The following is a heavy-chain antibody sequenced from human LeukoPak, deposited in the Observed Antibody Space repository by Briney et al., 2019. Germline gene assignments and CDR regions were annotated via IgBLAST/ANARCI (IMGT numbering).Heavy chain of an antibody. CDR2: ISNDGGGT. D-gene: IGHD3-22*01. CDR3: AKGSSGYFFDL. CDR1: GFIFNNYG. V-gene: IGHV3-23*01. Sequence: GGSLRLSCAASGFIFNNYGLVWVRQAPGNGLEWVSSISNDGGGTTYADFVKGRFNVSRDNSKNALFLQKNSRRGEDTALYYCAKGSSGYFFDLWGQGTLVTVSS. J-gene: IGHJ4*02.